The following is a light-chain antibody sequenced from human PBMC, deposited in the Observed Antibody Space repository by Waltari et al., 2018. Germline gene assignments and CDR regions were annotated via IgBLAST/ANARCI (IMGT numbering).Light chain of an antibody. Sequence: DVVMTQSPLSLPVTLGQPASISCRSRQSLVHSDGNAYLNWFPQRPGQSTRPLIYKVSXRESVXPDRFSGSVSGTDFTLKISRVEAEDXGXYYCMQATHWPALTFGGGTKVEIK. CDR1: QSLVHSDGNAY. CDR2: KVS. J-gene: IGKJ4*01. CDR3: MQATHWPALT. V-gene: IGKV2-30*02.